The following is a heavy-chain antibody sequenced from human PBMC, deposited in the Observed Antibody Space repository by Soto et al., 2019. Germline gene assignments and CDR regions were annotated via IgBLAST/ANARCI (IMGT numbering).Heavy chain of an antibody. V-gene: IGHV1-46*01. CDR1: GYTFTSYY. CDR3: ARDKVAVMVRGVITSYYYHGMDV. D-gene: IGHD3-10*01. Sequence: ASVKVSCKASGYTFTSYYMHWVRQAPGQGLEWMGIINPSGGSTSYAQKFQGRVTMTRDTSTSTVYMELSSLRSEDTAVYYCARDKVAVMVRGVITSYYYHGMDVWDQGTTVTFSS. J-gene: IGHJ6*02. CDR2: INPSGGST.